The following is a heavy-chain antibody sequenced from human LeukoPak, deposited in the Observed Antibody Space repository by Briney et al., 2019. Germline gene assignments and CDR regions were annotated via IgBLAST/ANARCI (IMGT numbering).Heavy chain of an antibody. CDR2: ISGSGGST. V-gene: IGHV3-23*01. J-gene: IGHJ5*02. CDR1: GFTFSSYA. CDR3: AKDLSPALDYYDSSGFDP. D-gene: IGHD3-22*01. Sequence: GGSLRLSCAASGFTFSSYAMSWVRQAPGKGLEWVSAISGSGGSTYYADSVKGRFTISRDNSKNTLYLQMSSLRAEDTAVYYCAKDLSPALDYYDSSGFDPWGQGTLVTVSS.